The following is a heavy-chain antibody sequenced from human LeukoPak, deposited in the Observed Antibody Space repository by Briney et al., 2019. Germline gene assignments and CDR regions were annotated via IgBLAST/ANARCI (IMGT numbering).Heavy chain of an antibody. Sequence: GGSLRLSCAASGFTFSSYAMHWVRQAPGKGLEYVSAISSNGGSTYYANSVKGRFTISRDNPKNTLYLQMGSMRAEDMAVYYCARGPRGNYYYDSSGYIDYWGQGTLVTVSS. CDR2: ISSNGGST. D-gene: IGHD3-22*01. CDR1: GFTFSSYA. V-gene: IGHV3-64*01. CDR3: ARGPRGNYYYDSSGYIDY. J-gene: IGHJ4*02.